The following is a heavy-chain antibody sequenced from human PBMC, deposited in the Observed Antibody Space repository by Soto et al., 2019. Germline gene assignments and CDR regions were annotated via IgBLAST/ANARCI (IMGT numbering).Heavy chain of an antibody. CDR2: MNPNSGNT. J-gene: IGHJ5*02. D-gene: IGHD5-18*01. V-gene: IGHV1-8*01. Sequence: ASVKVSCKASGYTFGSYDINWVRQAPGQGLEWMGWMNPNSGNTGYAQKFQGRVTMTRSTSVSTAYMELTGLRSEDTAVYYCAREDRRGYSYAPPNTCYTPWRHEALAT. CDR3: AREDRRGYSYAPPNTCYTP. CDR1: GYTFGSYD.